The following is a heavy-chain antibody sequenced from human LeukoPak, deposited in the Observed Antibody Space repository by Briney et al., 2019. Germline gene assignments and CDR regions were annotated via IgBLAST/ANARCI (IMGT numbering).Heavy chain of an antibody. CDR3: AAENGNFWIGYHYFED. D-gene: IGHD3-3*01. Sequence: PSETLSLTCTVSGGSLGSSSYYWGWIRQAPGKGLEWIGTIYFDGNTFYNPSLTSRVTLSIDMSKSQFSLRLASVTAADTAIYYCAAENGNFWIGYHYFEDWGQGSLVSVSS. CDR2: IYFDGNT. CDR1: GGSLGSSSYY. J-gene: IGHJ4*02. V-gene: IGHV4-39*01.